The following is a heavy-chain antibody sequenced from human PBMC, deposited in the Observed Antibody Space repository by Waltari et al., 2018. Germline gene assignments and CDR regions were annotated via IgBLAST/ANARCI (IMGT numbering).Heavy chain of an antibody. CDR2: INHSGST. J-gene: IGHJ4*02. CDR1: GGSFSGYY. D-gene: IGHD2-8*01. Sequence: QVQLQQWGAGLLKPSETLSLTCAVYGGSFSGYYWSGNRQAPGKGLEWIGEINHSGSTYSNPSLTSRVTIAVDTSKNQFSLKLSPVTAADTAVYYCARDNLLCTNGVCHLDYWGQGTLVTVSS. V-gene: IGHV4-34*01. CDR3: ARDNLLCTNGVCHLDY.